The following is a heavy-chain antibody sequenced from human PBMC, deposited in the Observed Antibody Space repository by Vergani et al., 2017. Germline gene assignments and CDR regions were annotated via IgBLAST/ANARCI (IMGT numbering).Heavy chain of an antibody. J-gene: IGHJ6*04. V-gene: IGHV3-33*01. Sequence: QVQLEESGGGVVQPGRSLRLSCAGSGFTLSSHAMHWVRQAPGKGLEWVAFIWYDGSKEYYADSVKGRFTISRDNSKNTLYLQMNNLRAADTAVYYCARSGFCARGVDYMTFCYWLDFWGKGTAVTVSS. CDR1: GFTLSSHA. CDR2: IWYDGSKE. D-gene: IGHD2-8*02. CDR3: ARSGFCARGVDYMTFCYWLDF.